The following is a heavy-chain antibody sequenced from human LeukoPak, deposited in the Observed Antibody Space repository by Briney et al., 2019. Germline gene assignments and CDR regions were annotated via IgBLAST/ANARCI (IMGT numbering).Heavy chain of an antibody. D-gene: IGHD3-9*01. CDR1: GFTFSTYP. CDR3: ARVHDTAGYYHYFDS. V-gene: IGHV3-30*14. CDR2: ISHHGSNE. J-gene: IGHJ4*02. Sequence: GGSLRLSCEASGFTFSTYPMHWVRQAPDKGLEWVAMISHHGSNEYYADSVKGGFTISRDNSKNTLYLQMNNPRVEDTAIYSCARVHDTAGYYHYFDSWGQGTLVTVSS.